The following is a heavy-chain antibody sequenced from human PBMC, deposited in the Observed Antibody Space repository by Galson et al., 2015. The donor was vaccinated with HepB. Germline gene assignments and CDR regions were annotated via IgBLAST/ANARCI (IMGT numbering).Heavy chain of an antibody. J-gene: IGHJ4*02. V-gene: IGHV3-74*01. CDR1: GFTFRSHW. CDR2: VDWGGTSA. CDR3: VRDRGYCVNGVCQGPQYDY. Sequence: SLRLSCAASGFTFRSHWMHWVRQGPGKGLEWVSRVDWGGTSADYADSVKGRFTISRDNARETVSLQMSSLRAEDTGIHYCVRDRGYCVNGVCQGPQYDYWGQGTLVTVSS. D-gene: IGHD5/OR15-5a*01.